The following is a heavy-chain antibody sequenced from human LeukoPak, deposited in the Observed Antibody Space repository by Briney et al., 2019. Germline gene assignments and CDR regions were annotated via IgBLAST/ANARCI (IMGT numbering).Heavy chain of an antibody. CDR1: GASFSGYF. J-gene: IGHJ6*03. D-gene: IGHD6-13*01. Sequence: PSETLSLTCSVSGASFSGYFWIWIRQPAGEGLEWIGRVHSSGSTIYNPSLESRVTMSVDTSNKQVSLRLTSVTAADTAMYYCAKGLRGSIGTDFYFYIDVWGRGTTVTVSS. V-gene: IGHV4-4*07. CDR2: VHSSGST. CDR3: AKGLRGSIGTDFYFYIDV.